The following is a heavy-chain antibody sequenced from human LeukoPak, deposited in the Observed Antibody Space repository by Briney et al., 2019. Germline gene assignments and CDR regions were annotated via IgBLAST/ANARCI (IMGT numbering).Heavy chain of an antibody. Sequence: SETLSLTCTVSGGSISSYYWSWIRQPPGKGLEWIGYIYYSGSTNYNPSLKSRVTISVDTSKNQFSLKLSSVTAADTAVYYCARRGVATVVPAVIGAHGWFDPWGQGTLVTVSS. CDR3: ARRGVATVVPAVIGAHGWFDP. CDR1: GGSISSYY. J-gene: IGHJ5*02. V-gene: IGHV4-59*12. D-gene: IGHD2-2*01. CDR2: IYYSGST.